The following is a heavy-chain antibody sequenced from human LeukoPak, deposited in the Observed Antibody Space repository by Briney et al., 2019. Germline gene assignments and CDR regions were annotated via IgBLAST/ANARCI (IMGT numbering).Heavy chain of an antibody. D-gene: IGHD3-22*01. J-gene: IGHJ4*02. CDR1: GGSISSYY. V-gene: IGHV4-59*01. CDR3: ARVSYYYDSSGYEYYFDY. CDR2: IYYSGST. Sequence: PSETLSLTCTVSGGSISSYYWSWIRQPPGKGLEWIGYIYYSGSTNYNPSLKSRVTISVDTSKNQFSLKLSPVTAADTAVYYCARVSYYYDSSGYEYYFDYWGQGTLVTVSS.